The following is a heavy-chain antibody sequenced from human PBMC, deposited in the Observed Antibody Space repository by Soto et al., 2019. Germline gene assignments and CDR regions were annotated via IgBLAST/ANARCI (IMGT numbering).Heavy chain of an antibody. CDR1: GFTFSSYA. Sequence: PGGSLRLSCAASGFTFSSYAMSWVRQAPGKGLEWVSAISGSGGSTYYADSVKGRFTISRDNSKNTLYLQMNSLRAEDTAVYYCAKIDCSGGGCYSGKYYYYFAMDVWGQGTTVTVSS. CDR3: AKIDCSGGGCYSGKYYYYFAMDV. V-gene: IGHV3-23*01. CDR2: ISGSGGST. J-gene: IGHJ6*02. D-gene: IGHD2-15*01.